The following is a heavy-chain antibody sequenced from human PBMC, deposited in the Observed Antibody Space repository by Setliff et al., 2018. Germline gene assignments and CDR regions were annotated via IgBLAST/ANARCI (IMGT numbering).Heavy chain of an antibody. CDR1: GYSISSGYY. Sequence: KTSETLSLTCTVPGYSISSGYYWGWIRQPPGKGLEWIGNMYQSGTTYYNAALQSRVTLSIDTPKNHFSLKVSSVTAADTAVYYCARAASGNSKYYFDYWGQGTLVTVSS. CDR3: ARAASGNSKYYFDY. CDR2: MYQSGTT. J-gene: IGHJ4*02. V-gene: IGHV4-38-2*02. D-gene: IGHD3-3*01.